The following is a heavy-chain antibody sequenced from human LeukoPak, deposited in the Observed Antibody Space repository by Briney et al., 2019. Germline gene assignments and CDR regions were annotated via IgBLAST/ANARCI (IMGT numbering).Heavy chain of an antibody. CDR2: MNPNSGNT. CDR3: ARGNYDYIWGSYRYTGLRY. D-gene: IGHD3-16*02. J-gene: IGHJ4*02. CDR1: GYTFTSYD. V-gene: IGHV1-8*01. Sequence: ASVKVSCEASGYTFTSYDINWVRQATGQGLEWMGWMNPNSGNTGYAQKFQGRVTMTRNTSISTAYMELSSLRSEDTAVYYCARGNYDYIWGSYRYTGLRYWGQGTLVTVSS.